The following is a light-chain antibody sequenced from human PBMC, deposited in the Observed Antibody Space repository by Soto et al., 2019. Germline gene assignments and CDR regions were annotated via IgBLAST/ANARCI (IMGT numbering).Light chain of an antibody. CDR3: CSFTTSRIGV. V-gene: IGLV2-14*01. J-gene: IGLJ3*02. CDR1: SSDFGDDKY. Sequence: QSALTPPASVSGSPGPSITVSCTGSSSDFGDDKYVSWYQQQPGKGPNLLIYGVNSRPSGISNRFSGSKSGNTASLTISWLQVEDEAEYCFCSFTTSRIGVFGGGTKLTVL. CDR2: GVN.